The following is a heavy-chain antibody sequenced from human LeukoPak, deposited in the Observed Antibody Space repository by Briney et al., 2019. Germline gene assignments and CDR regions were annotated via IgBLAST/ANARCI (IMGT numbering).Heavy chain of an antibody. V-gene: IGHV3-21*01. CDR1: GFTFSSYN. CDR2: ISSSSSYI. CDR3: ARIRTLKGIDY. Sequence: IPGGSLRLSCAASGFTFSSYNMNWVRQAPGKGLEWVSSISSSSSYIYYADSVKGRFTISRDNAKNSLYLQMNSLRAEDTAVYYCARIRTLKGIDYWGQGTLVTVSS. D-gene: IGHD1-14*01. J-gene: IGHJ4*02.